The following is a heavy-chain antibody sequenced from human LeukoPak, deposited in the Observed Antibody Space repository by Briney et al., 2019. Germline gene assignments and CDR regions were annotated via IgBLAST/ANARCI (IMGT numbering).Heavy chain of an antibody. CDR3: ARGEQLVRKHYYYYYYMDV. J-gene: IGHJ6*03. CDR1: GYTFTNYA. V-gene: IGHV1-18*01. Sequence: ASVKVSCKTSGYTFTNYAITWVRQAPGQGLEWMGWISAYNGDTDYAQHLQGRVTMTTDTSTSTAYMELRSLRSDDTAVYYCARGEQLVRKHYYYYYYMDVWGKGTTVTVSS. CDR2: ISAYNGDT. D-gene: IGHD6-6*01.